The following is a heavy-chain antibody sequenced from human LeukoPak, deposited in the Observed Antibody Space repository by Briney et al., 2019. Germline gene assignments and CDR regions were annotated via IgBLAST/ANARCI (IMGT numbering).Heavy chain of an antibody. V-gene: IGHV1-18*01. Sequence: ASVKVSCKASGYTFTSYGISWVRQAPGQGLEWMGWISAYNGNTNYAQKLQGRVTMTTDTSTSTAYMELRSLRSDDTAVYYCASTRYFDWLPDYWGQGTLVTVSS. CDR2: ISAYNGNT. CDR1: GYTFTSYG. J-gene: IGHJ4*02. D-gene: IGHD3-9*01. CDR3: ASTRYFDWLPDY.